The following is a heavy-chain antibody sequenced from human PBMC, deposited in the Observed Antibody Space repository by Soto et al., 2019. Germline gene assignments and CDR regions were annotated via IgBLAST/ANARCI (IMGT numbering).Heavy chain of an antibody. CDR3: ARFYYDSSGYEYYFDC. CDR1: GFTFSDYY. J-gene: IGHJ4*02. V-gene: IGHV3-11*06. D-gene: IGHD3-22*01. Sequence: PGGSLRLSCAASGFTFSDYYMSWIRQAPGKGLEWVSYISSSSSYTNYADSVKGRFTISRDNAKNSLYLQMNSLRAEDTAVYYCARFYYDSSGYEYYFDCWGQGTLVTVSS. CDR2: ISSSSSYT.